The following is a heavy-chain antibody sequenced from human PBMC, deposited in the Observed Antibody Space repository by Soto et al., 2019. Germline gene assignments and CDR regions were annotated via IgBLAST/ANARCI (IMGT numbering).Heavy chain of an antibody. V-gene: IGHV1-18*04. D-gene: IGHD4-17*01. CDR3: AKRTSGTTWGESDY. J-gene: IGHJ4*02. CDR1: GYIFSDYG. Sequence: QVHVVQSGADVKKPGDSVKVSCKTSGYIFSDYGINWVRQAPGQGLEWMGWISTYSGNANLAQEFQGRVTMTRETSTSTAYMELRSLRSDDTAVYYCAKRTSGTTWGESDYWGQGTLVTVSS. CDR2: ISTYSGNA.